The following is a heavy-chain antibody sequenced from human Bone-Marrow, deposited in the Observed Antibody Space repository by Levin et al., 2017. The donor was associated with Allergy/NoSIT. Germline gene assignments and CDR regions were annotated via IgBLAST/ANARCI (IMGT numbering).Heavy chain of an antibody. CDR3: ARDCCSSTSCYDHYYMDG. V-gene: IGHV7-4-1*02. CDR1: GYTFTSYA. Sequence: GASVKVSYKASGYTFTSYAMNWVRQAPGQGLEWMGWINTNTGNPTYAQGFTGRFVFSLDTSVSTAYLQISSLKAEDTAVYYCARDCCSSTSCYDHYYMDGWGKGTTVTVSS. J-gene: IGHJ6*03. CDR2: INTNTGNP. D-gene: IGHD2-2*01.